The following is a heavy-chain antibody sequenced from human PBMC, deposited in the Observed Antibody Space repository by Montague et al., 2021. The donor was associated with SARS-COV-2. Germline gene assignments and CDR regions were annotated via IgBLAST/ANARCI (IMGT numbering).Heavy chain of an antibody. Sequence: SRRLSCAASGLIFSSYEMNWVRQAPGKGLEWISYISSSGGGSTKHYTDSVKGRFTISRDNAKNSLYLQMNSLRVEDTAIYYCARDRDWDDWCGMDVWGQGTTVTVSS. D-gene: IGHD2-21*01. V-gene: IGHV3-48*03. CDR2: ISSSGGGSTK. CDR3: ARDRDWDDWCGMDV. CDR1: GLIFSSYE. J-gene: IGHJ6*02.